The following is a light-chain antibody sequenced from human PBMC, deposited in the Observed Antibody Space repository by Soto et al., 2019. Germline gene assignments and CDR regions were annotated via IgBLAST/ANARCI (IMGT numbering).Light chain of an antibody. Sequence: DIQLTQSPSTLSASVGDRVTITCRASHTISTWLAWYQQKPGKAPTLLIYEASRLGTGVPSRFSGSGSGTEFSLTISSLQPDDSATYYGQQYNTFWTFGHGTKVEI. V-gene: IGKV1-5*03. CDR3: QQYNTFWT. CDR1: HTISTW. J-gene: IGKJ1*01. CDR2: EAS.